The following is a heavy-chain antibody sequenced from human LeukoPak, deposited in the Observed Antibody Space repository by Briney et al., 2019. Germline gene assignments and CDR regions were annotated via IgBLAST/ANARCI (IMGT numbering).Heavy chain of an antibody. CDR3: ARRYMATSAEDFDY. CDR1: GFTFVGHW. V-gene: IGHV3-7*01. CDR2: INQDGSEK. Sequence: QPGGSLRLSCVASGFTFVGHWMTWVCQTPGKWLEWVANINQDGSEKYYVDSVKGRFTISRDNAKNSLYLQMNSLRAEDAAVYYCARRYMATSAEDFDYWGQGTLVTVSS. J-gene: IGHJ4*02. D-gene: IGHD5-24*01.